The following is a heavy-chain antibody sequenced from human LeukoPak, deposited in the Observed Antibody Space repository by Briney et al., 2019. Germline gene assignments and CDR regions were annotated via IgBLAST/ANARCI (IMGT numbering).Heavy chain of an antibody. D-gene: IGHD2-15*01. CDR2: ISYDGSNK. CDR3: AKGICSGGSCYLLDY. CDR1: GFTFSSYG. V-gene: IGHV3-30*18. Sequence: PGGSLRLSCAASGFTFSSYGMHWVRQAPGKGLEWVAVISYDGSNKYYADSVKGRFTIFRDNSKNTLYLQMNSLRAEDTAVYYCAKGICSGGSCYLLDYWGQGTLVTVSS. J-gene: IGHJ4*02.